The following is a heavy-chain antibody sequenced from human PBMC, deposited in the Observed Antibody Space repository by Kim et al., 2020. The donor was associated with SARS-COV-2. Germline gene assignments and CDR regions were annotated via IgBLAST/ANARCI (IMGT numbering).Heavy chain of an antibody. V-gene: IGHV3-7*05. Sequence: GGSLRLSCAASGFTFSSYWMSWVRQAPGKGLEWVANIKQDGSEKYYVDSVKGRFTISRDNAKNSLYLQMNSLRAEDTAVYYCARDLGYSYDLNWFDPWGQGTLVTVSS. CDR2: IKQDGSEK. CDR1: GFTFSSYW. D-gene: IGHD5-18*01. CDR3: ARDLGYSYDLNWFDP. J-gene: IGHJ5*02.